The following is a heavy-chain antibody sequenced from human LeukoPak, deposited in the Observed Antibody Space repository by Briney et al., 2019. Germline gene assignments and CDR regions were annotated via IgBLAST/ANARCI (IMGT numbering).Heavy chain of an antibody. Sequence: SETLSLTCTVSGGSVSSGSYYWSWIRQPPGKGLEWIGYIYYSGSTNYNPSLKSRVTISVDTSKNQFSLKLSSVTAADTAVYYCAREVTYSYRYYGMDVWGQGTTVTVSS. J-gene: IGHJ6*02. CDR1: GGSVSSGSYY. CDR2: IYYSGST. CDR3: AREVTYSYRYYGMDV. V-gene: IGHV4-61*01. D-gene: IGHD5-18*01.